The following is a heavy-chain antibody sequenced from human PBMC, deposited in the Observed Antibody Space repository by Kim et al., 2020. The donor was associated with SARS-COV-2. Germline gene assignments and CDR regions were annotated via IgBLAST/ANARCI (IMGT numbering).Heavy chain of an antibody. CDR2: ITPSGGTT. CDR1: GYTFIDYY. J-gene: IGHJ4*02. D-gene: IGHD3-9*01. CDR3: ARVGGPEDILTVYTPYYCDY. V-gene: IGHV1-46*01. Sequence: ASVKVSCKASGYTFIDYYIYWVRQAPGQGLEWMGMITPSGGTTTYAQKFQGRVTMTRDTSTSTVYMDLGRLRSDDTAVYYCARVGGPEDILTVYTPYYCDYWGQGTLVTVSS.